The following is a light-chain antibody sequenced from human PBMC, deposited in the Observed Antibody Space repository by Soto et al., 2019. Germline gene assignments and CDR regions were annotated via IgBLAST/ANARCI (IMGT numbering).Light chain of an antibody. CDR3: QSYDSSLSGVV. CDR2: GNS. CDR1: SSNIGAGYD. J-gene: IGLJ2*01. V-gene: IGLV1-40*01. Sequence: QSVLTQPPSVSGAPGQRVTISCTGSSSNIGAGYDVHWYQHLPGTAPKLLIYGNSNRPSGVPDRFSGSKSGTSASLAITGLQAEDEADYYCQSYDSSLSGVVFSGGTKLTVL.